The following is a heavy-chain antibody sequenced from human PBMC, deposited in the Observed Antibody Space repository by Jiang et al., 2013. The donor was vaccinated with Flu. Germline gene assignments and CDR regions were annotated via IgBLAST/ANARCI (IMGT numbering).Heavy chain of an antibody. CDR2: IYDSVNT. D-gene: IGHD5-24*01. CDR3: ARGVGDVRLATIGYYFDY. V-gene: IGHV4-30-4*08. Sequence: PGLVKPSQTLSLTCTVSGGSLSRSDYYWSWIRQSPGKGLEWIGFIYDSVNTYCNPSLKSRVTISVDTSKNQFSLKLTSVTAADTAVYYCARGVGDVRLATIGYYFDYWGRGTLVTVSS. J-gene: IGHJ4*02. CDR1: GGSLSRSDYY.